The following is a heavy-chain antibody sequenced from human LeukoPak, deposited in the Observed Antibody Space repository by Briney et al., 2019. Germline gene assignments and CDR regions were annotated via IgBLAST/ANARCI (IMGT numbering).Heavy chain of an antibody. D-gene: IGHD2-2*01. Sequence: GASVKVSCKASGYTFTGYYMHWVRQAPGQGLEWMGWINPNSGGTNYAQKFQGRVTMTRDTSISTAYMELSRLRSDDTAVYYCARSCSSTSCYGFWFDPWGQGTLVTVSS. CDR1: GYTFTGYY. CDR2: INPNSGGT. J-gene: IGHJ5*02. CDR3: ARSCSSTSCYGFWFDP. V-gene: IGHV1-2*02.